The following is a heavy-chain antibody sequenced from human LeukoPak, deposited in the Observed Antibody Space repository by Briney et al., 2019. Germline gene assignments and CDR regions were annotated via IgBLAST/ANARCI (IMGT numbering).Heavy chain of an antibody. J-gene: IGHJ4*02. CDR3: ASGSGYYYAGFDY. Sequence: GGSLRLSCAASGFTFSSYEMNWVRQAPGKGLEWVSYISSSGSTIYYADSVKVRFTISRDNAKNSLYLQMNSLRAEDTAVYYCASGSGYYYAGFDYWGQGTLVTVSS. V-gene: IGHV3-48*03. D-gene: IGHD3-22*01. CDR1: GFTFSSYE. CDR2: ISSSGSTI.